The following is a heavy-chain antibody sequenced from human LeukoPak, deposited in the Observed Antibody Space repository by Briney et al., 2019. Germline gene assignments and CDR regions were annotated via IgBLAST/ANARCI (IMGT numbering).Heavy chain of an antibody. CDR2: IKQDGSEK. CDR3: ARESPTLYYYYMDV. J-gene: IGHJ6*03. Sequence: GGSLRLSCAASGFTFSSYWMSWVRQAPGKGLEWVANIKQDGSEKYYADSVKGRFTISRDNAKNSLYLQMNSLRAEDTAVYYCARESPTLYYYYMDVWGKGTTVTVSS. V-gene: IGHV3-7*01. CDR1: GFTFSSYW.